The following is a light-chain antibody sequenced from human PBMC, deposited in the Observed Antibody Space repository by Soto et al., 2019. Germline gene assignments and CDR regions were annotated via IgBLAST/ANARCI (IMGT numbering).Light chain of an antibody. J-gene: IGKJ1*01. CDR1: QSISGW. Sequence: DIQMTQSPSTLSASVGDRVTITCRASQSISGWLAWYQQKPGKAPTLLISAASRLQSGVPSRFSGRGSGTDFTLTISSLQPEDFATYYCLQDYDYPRTFGQGTKVDIK. V-gene: IGKV1-5*01. CDR2: AAS. CDR3: LQDYDYPRT.